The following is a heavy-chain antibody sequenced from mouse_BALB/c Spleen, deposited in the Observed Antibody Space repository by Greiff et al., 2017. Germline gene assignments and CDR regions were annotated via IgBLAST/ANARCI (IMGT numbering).Heavy chain of an antibody. CDR2: INSNGGST. CDR1: GFTFSSYY. Sequence: EVKLMESGGGLVQPGGSRKLSCAASGFTFSSYYMSWVRQTPEKRLELVAAINSNGGSTYYPDTVKGRFTISRDNAKNTLYLQMSSLKSEDTALYYCARHGESAWFAYWGQGTLVTVSA. V-gene: IGHV5-6-2*01. J-gene: IGHJ3*01. CDR3: ARHGESAWFAY.